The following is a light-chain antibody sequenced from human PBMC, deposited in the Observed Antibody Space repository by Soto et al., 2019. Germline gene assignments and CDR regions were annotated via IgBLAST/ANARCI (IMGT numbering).Light chain of an antibody. CDR1: QSISSW. V-gene: IGKV1-6*01. J-gene: IGKJ1*01. CDR2: AAA. Sequence: IQMTQSPSTLSASLGDRVTITCRASQSISSWLAWYQQKPGEAPKLLIYAAATLQSGVPSRFSGRGSGTDFTLTISSLQPEDFATYYCLQDYNYPRTFGQGTKVDIK. CDR3: LQDYNYPRT.